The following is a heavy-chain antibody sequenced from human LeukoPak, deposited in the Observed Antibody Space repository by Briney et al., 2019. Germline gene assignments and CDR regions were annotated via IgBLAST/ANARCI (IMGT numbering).Heavy chain of an antibody. D-gene: IGHD1-7*01. CDR1: RVSISSYY. CDR2: IYYSGST. CDR3: ARAGQLELKTWFDP. J-gene: IGHJ5*02. Sequence: SETLSLTCTVSRVSISSYYRSWIRQPPGKGLEWIGYIYYSGSTNYNPSLKSRVTISVDTSKNQFSLKLSSVTAADTAVYYCARAGQLELKTWFDPWGQGTLVTVSS. V-gene: IGHV4-59*01.